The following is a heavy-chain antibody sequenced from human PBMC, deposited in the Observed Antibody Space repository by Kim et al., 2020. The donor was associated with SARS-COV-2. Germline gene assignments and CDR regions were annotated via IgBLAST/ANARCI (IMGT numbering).Heavy chain of an antibody. V-gene: IGHV3-23*01. J-gene: IGHJ5*02. CDR3: AKGDGYNFDNWFDP. D-gene: IGHD5-12*01. CDR1: GFTFSSYA. CDR2: ISGSGGST. Sequence: GSLRLSCAASGFTFSSYAMSWVRQAPGKGLEWVSGISGSGGSTYYAEPVKGRFTISRDNSKNTLYLQMNSLRAEDTAVYYCAKGDGYNFDNWFDPWGQGTLVTVSS.